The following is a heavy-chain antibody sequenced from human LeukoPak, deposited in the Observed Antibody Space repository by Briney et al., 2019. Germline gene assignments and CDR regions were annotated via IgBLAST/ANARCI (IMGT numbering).Heavy chain of an antibody. CDR3: ARDSSGWSGGNWFDP. V-gene: IGHV4-34*01. Sequence: SETLSLTCAVYGGSFSGYYWSWIRQPPGKGLEWIGEINHSGSTNYNPSLKSRVTISVDTSKNQFSLKLSSVTAADTAVYYCARDSSGWSGGNWFDPWGQGTLVTVSS. CDR2: INHSGST. CDR1: GGSFSGYY. D-gene: IGHD6-19*01. J-gene: IGHJ5*02.